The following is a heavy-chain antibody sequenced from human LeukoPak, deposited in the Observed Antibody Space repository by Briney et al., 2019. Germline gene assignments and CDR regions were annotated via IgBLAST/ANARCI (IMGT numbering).Heavy chain of an antibody. V-gene: IGHV4-34*01. Sequence: SETLSLTCAVYGGSFSGYYWSWIRQPPGKGLEWIGEINHSGSTNYNPSLKSRVTISVDTSKNQFSLKLSSVTAADTAVYYCARGRGVTIFGVVTIFDYWGQGTLVTVSS. CDR3: ARGRGVTIFGVVTIFDY. CDR2: INHSGST. CDR1: GGSFSGYY. D-gene: IGHD3-3*01. J-gene: IGHJ4*02.